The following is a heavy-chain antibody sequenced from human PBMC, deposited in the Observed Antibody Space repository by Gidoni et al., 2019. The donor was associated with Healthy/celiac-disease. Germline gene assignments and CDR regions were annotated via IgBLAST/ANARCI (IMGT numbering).Heavy chain of an antibody. Sequence: QVQLVESGGGVVQPGRSLRLSCEASGFTFSSYAMHWVRQAPGKGLEWLAVISYDGSNKYYADSVKGRFTISRDNSKNTLYLQMNSLRAEDTAVYYCARSRRRDGYNRAYFDYWGQGTLVTVSS. CDR3: ARSRRRDGYNRAYFDY. CDR2: ISYDGSNK. CDR1: GFTFSSYA. V-gene: IGHV3-30-3*01. J-gene: IGHJ4*02. D-gene: IGHD5-12*01.